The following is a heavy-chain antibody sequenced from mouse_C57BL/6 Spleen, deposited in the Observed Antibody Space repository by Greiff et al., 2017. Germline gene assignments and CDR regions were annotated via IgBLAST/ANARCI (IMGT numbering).Heavy chain of an antibody. V-gene: IGHV14-1*01. CDR3: TTVDSSGYTWFAY. CDR2: IDPEDGDT. J-gene: IGHJ3*01. CDR1: GFNIKDYY. Sequence: EVQLQESGAELVRPGASVKLSCTASGFNIKDYYMHWVKQRPEQGLEWIGRIDPEDGDTEYAPKFQGKATMTADTSSNTAYLQLSSLTSEDTAVYYCTTVDSSGYTWFAYWGQGTMVTVSA. D-gene: IGHD3-2*02.